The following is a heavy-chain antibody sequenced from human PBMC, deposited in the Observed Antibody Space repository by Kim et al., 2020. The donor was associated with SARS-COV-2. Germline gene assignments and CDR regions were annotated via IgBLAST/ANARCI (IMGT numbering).Heavy chain of an antibody. Sequence: SETLSLTCTVSGYSISSDYYWGWIRQPPGKVLEWIGSIYHSGSTYYNPSLKSRVTISLDTSQNQFSLKLSSVTAADTAVYYCARISSGWYDWFDPWGQGTLVTVSS. CDR2: IYHSGST. J-gene: IGHJ5*02. CDR1: GYSISSDYY. V-gene: IGHV4-38-2*02. CDR3: ARISSGWYDWFDP. D-gene: IGHD6-19*01.